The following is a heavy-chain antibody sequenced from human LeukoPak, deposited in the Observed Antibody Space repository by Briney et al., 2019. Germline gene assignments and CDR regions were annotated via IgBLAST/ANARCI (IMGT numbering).Heavy chain of an antibody. CDR2: IYYSGST. CDR1: GGSISSSSYY. CDR3: ASQSYYDFWSGYPKALDY. D-gene: IGHD3-3*01. Sequence: PSETLSLTCTVSGGSISSSSYYWGWIRQPPGKGLEWIGSIYYSGSTYYNPSLKSRVTISVDTSKNQFSLKLSSVTAADTAVYYCASQSYYDFWSGYPKALDYWGQGTLVTVSS. J-gene: IGHJ4*02. V-gene: IGHV4-39*01.